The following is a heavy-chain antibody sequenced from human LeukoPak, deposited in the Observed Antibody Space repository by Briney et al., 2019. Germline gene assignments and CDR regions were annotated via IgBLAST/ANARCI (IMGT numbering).Heavy chain of an antibody. CDR3: ARVLRYCSGGNCYSGGLGYMDV. J-gene: IGHJ6*03. D-gene: IGHD2-15*01. CDR1: GFTFSTYS. V-gene: IGHV3-21*04. CDR2: ISSSSSTDI. Sequence: GGSLRLSCAASGFTFSTYSMNWVRQAPGKGLEWVSSISSSSSTDIYYGDSVKGRFAISRDNAKNSLFLQMNSLRAEDTAVYYCARVLRYCSGGNCYSGGLGYMDVWGKGTTVTISS.